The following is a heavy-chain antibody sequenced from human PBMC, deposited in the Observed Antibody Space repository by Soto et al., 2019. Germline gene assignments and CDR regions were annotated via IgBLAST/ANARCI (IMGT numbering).Heavy chain of an antibody. V-gene: IGHV3-21*01. CDR3: ARGGDYDFWSGPDSLEYFQH. D-gene: IGHD3-3*01. CDR2: ISSSSSYI. J-gene: IGHJ1*01. Sequence: EVQLVESGGGLVKPGGSLRLSCAASGFTFSSYSMNWVRQAPGKGLEWVSPISSSSSYIYYADSVKGRFTISRDNAKNSLYLQMNGLRAEDTAVYYCARGGDYDFWSGPDSLEYFQHWGQGTLVTGSS. CDR1: GFTFSSYS.